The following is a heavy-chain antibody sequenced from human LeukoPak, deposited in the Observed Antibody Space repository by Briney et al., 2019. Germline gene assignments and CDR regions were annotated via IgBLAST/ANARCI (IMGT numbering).Heavy chain of an antibody. V-gene: IGHV1-69*13. D-gene: IGHD6-13*01. J-gene: IGHJ4*02. CDR3: ARDSGYSSSWAPFFDY. CDR2: IIPTFGTA. Sequence: SVKVSCKASGGTFSSYAISWVRQAPGQGLEWMGGIIPTFGTANYAQKFQGRVTITADESTSTAYMELSSLRSEDTAVYYCARDSGYSSSWAPFFDYWGQGTLVTVSS. CDR1: GGTFSSYA.